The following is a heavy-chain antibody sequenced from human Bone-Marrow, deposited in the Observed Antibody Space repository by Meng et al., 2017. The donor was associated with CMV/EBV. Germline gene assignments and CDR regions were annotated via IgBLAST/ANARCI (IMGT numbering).Heavy chain of an antibody. J-gene: IGHJ6*02. CDR3: ARDWGLGRAEDGMDV. D-gene: IGHD2-21*01. CDR1: GGSISGTNYY. Sequence: SETLSLTCSVSGGSISGTNYYWGWIRQPPGKGLEWIGEIYHSGSTNYNPSLKSRVTISVDKSKNQFSLKLSSVTAADTAVYYCARDWGLGRAEDGMDVWGQGTTVTVSS. CDR2: IYHSGST. V-gene: IGHV4-39*07.